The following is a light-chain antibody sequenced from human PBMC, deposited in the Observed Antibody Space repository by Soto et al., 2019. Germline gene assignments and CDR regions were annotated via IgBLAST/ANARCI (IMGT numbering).Light chain of an antibody. CDR1: QSVSSN. Sequence: EIVMTQSPATLSVSPGERATLSCRASQSVSSNLAWYQQKPGQAPRLLIYGASTRATGIPARFGGSGSGTGFTLIISSLQYEDFAVSYCQQYNNWPMYTVGEGTKLEIK. J-gene: IGKJ2*01. CDR2: GAS. V-gene: IGKV3-15*01. CDR3: QQYNNWPMYT.